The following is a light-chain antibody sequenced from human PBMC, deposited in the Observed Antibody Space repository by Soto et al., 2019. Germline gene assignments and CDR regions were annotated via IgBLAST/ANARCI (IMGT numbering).Light chain of an antibody. CDR2: AAS. CDR3: QQSYSTPYST. J-gene: IGKJ2*01. V-gene: IGKV1-39*01. Sequence: DIQMTQSPSSLSASVGDRVTITCRASQSISSYLNWYQQKPGKAPKLLIYAASSLQSGVPSRFSGSGSGTDFTLTISSLQPEDFATYYCQQSYSTPYSTFGQGNKLEIK. CDR1: QSISSY.